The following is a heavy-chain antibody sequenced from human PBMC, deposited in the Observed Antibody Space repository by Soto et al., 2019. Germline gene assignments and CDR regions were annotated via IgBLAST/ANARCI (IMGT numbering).Heavy chain of an antibody. J-gene: IGHJ5*02. V-gene: IGHV4-39*01. Sequence: SETLSLTCTVSGGSISSSSYYWGWIRQPPGKGLEWIGSIYYSGSTYYNPSLKSRVTISVDTSKNQFSLKLSSVTAADTAVYYCARHTRRYSSSWYNWFEPWGQGTLVTVS. D-gene: IGHD6-13*01. CDR2: IYYSGST. CDR3: ARHTRRYSSSWYNWFEP. CDR1: GGSISSSSYY.